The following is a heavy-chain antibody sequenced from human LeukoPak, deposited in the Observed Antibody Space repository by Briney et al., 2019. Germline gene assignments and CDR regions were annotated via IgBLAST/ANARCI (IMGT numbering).Heavy chain of an antibody. D-gene: IGHD1-26*01. J-gene: IGHJ4*02. Sequence: KTSETLSLTCTVPGYSISGGYYWGWIRQPPGKGLEWIGSIHHSGNTYYNPSLKSRVTISVDTSKNQFSLKLSSVTAADTAVYYCARVNWSYYGDFDYWGQGTLVTVSS. CDR3: ARVNWSYYGDFDY. V-gene: IGHV4-38-2*02. CDR1: GYSISGGYY. CDR2: IHHSGNT.